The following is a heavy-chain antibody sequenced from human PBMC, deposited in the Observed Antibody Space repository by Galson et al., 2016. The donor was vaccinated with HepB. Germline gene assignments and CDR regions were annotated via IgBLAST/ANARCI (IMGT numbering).Heavy chain of an antibody. CDR2: IYYSGST. D-gene: IGHD3-9*01. V-gene: IGHV4-31*03. CDR1: GGAISSGYY. CDR3: ASADYFDDSGPSDF. J-gene: IGHJ4*02. Sequence: TLSLTCTVSGGAISSGYYWTWVRQHPGKGLEWIGYIYYSGSTYYNPSLKSRVTISIDTSNNQFSLKLISVTAADTAVYYCASADYFDDSGPSDFWGQGTLVTVSS.